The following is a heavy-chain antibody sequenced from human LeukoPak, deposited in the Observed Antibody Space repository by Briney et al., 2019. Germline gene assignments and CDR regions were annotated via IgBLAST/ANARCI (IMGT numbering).Heavy chain of an antibody. CDR3: AREGIAAAGIYYMDV. CDR2: ISYDESNK. D-gene: IGHD6-13*01. Sequence: PGRSLRLSCAASGFTFSSYAMHWVRQAPGKGLEWVAVISYDESNKYYADSVKGRFTISRDNSKNTLYLQMNSLRAEDTAVYCCAREGIAAAGIYYMDVWGKGTTVTVSS. V-gene: IGHV3-30*01. CDR1: GFTFSSYA. J-gene: IGHJ6*03.